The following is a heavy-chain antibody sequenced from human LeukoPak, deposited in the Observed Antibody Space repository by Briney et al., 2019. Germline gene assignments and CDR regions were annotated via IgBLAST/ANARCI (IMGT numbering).Heavy chain of an antibody. CDR1: GVTFNNAW. CDR2: IKSKTDGGTT. CDR3: TTELVWFGVLAH. J-gene: IGHJ4*02. Sequence: GGSLRLSCAGSGVTFNNAWMTWVRQAPGKGLEWVGRIKSKTDGGTTDYAAPVKDRFTISRDDSKSRLYLQMNSLQTEDTGVYYCTTELVWFGVLAHWGQGTLATVSS. V-gene: IGHV3-15*01. D-gene: IGHD3-10*01.